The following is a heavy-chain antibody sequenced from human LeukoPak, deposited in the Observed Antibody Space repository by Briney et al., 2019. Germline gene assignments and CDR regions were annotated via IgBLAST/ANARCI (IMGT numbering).Heavy chain of an antibody. CDR2: IYYSGST. CDR3: ARLYYDSSGYYQICYFDY. CDR1: GGSISSSSYY. Sequence: PSETLSFTCTVSGGSISSSSYYRGWIRQPPGKGLEWIGSIYYSGSTYYNPSLKSRVTISVDTSKNQFSLNLSSVTAADTAVYYCARLYYDSSGYYQICYFDYWGQGTLVTVSS. V-gene: IGHV4-39*01. D-gene: IGHD3-22*01. J-gene: IGHJ4*02.